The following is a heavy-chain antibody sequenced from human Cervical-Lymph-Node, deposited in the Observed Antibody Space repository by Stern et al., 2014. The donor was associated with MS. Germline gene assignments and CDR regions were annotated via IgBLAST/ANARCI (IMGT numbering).Heavy chain of an antibody. CDR3: ARGHIARSYYYYYGMDV. CDR2: INPSVGST. Sequence: VQLVQSGAEVKKPGASVKVSCKASGYTFTSYYMHWVRQAPGQGLEWMGIINPSVGSTSYAQKFQGRVTMTRDTSTSTVYMELSSLRSEDTAVYYCARGHIARSYYYYYGMDVWGQGTTVTVSS. J-gene: IGHJ6*02. CDR1: GYTFTSYY. D-gene: IGHD2-21*01. V-gene: IGHV1-46*01.